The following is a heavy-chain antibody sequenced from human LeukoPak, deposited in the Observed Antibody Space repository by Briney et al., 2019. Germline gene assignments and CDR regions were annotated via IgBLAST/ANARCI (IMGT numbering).Heavy chain of an antibody. CDR1: GFTFSDYD. V-gene: IGHV3-30*02. J-gene: IGHJ4*02. CDR2: IRYDGSNK. D-gene: IGHD3-22*01. Sequence: GGSLRLSCVASGFTFSDYDMNWVRQAPGKGLEWVAFIRYDGSNKYYADSVKGRFTISRDNSKNTLYLQMNSLRAEDTAVYYCAKDPHYYDSSGSNPSYWGQGTLVTVSS. CDR3: AKDPHYYDSSGSNPSY.